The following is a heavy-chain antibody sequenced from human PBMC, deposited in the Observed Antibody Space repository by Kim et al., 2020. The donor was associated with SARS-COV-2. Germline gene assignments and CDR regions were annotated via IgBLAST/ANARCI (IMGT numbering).Heavy chain of an antibody. CDR1: GGTFSSYA. CDR2: IIPIFGTA. D-gene: IGHD5-18*01. CDR3: ARVAMVQHIYYYYGMDV. Sequence: SVKVSCKASGGTFSSYAISWARQAPGQGLEWMGGIIPIFGTANYAQKFQGRVTITADESTSTAYMELSSLRSEDTAVYYCARVAMVQHIYYYYGMDVWGQGTTVTVSS. V-gene: IGHV1-69*13. J-gene: IGHJ6*02.